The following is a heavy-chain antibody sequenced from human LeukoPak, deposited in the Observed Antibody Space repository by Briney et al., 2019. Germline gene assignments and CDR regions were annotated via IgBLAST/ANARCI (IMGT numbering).Heavy chain of an antibody. CDR3: ARESLLYYWTNYYFDY. J-gene: IGHJ4*02. CDR1: GFTFSTFA. CDR2: IFPSGGEI. Sequence: GGSLRLSCAASGFTFSTFAMIWVRQPPGKGLEWVSSIFPSGGEIHYADSVRGRFTISRDNAKNSLYLQINSLRAEDTAVYYCARESLLYYWTNYYFDYWGQGTLVTVSS. V-gene: IGHV3-21*01. D-gene: IGHD3-22*01.